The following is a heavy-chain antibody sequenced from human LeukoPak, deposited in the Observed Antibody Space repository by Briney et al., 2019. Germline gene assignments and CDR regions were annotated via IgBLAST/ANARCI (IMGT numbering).Heavy chain of an antibody. J-gene: IGHJ3*02. CDR2: IYYSGST. CDR1: GVSISSYY. D-gene: IGHD3-9*01. V-gene: IGHV4-59*08. CDR3: ARRQVVPYYDILAGYYPPGAFDI. Sequence: SETLSLTCTVSGVSISSYYWSWVRQPPGKGLEWIGYIYYSGSTTYNPSLKSRVTISVDTSKNQFSRKLSSVTAADTAVYYWARRQVVPYYDILAGYYPPGAFDIWGQGTMVTVSS.